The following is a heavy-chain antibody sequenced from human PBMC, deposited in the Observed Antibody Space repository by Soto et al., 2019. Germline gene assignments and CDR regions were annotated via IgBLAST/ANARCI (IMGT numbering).Heavy chain of an antibody. V-gene: IGHV4-59*01. CDR1: GGSISTYY. J-gene: IGHJ4*02. Sequence: PSETLSLTCTVSGGSISTYYWSWIRQPPGKGLEWIGYIYYSGSTNYNPSLKSRVTISVDTSKNQFSLKLSSVTAADTAVYFCARGILSGYLPFDYWGQGTLVTVSS. D-gene: IGHD3-22*01. CDR2: IYYSGST. CDR3: ARGILSGYLPFDY.